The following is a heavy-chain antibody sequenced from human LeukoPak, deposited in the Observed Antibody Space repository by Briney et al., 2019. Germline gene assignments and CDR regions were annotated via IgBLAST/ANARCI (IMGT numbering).Heavy chain of an antibody. D-gene: IGHD1-26*01. CDR2: IYYSGGT. V-gene: IGHV4-30-4*01. CDR1: GGSISSGDYY. CDR3: ARRGWELAFDI. J-gene: IGHJ3*02. Sequence: SETLSLTCTVAGGSISSGDYYWSWIRQPPGKGLEWIGYIYYSGGTYYNPSLKSRLSISLDRSKNQFSLKVSSVTAADTAVYYCARRGWELAFDIWGQGTMVTVSS.